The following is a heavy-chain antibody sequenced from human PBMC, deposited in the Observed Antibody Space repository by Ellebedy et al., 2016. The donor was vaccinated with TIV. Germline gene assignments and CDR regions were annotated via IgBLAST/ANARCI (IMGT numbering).Heavy chain of an antibody. V-gene: IGHV3-7*01. J-gene: IGHJ4*02. CDR2: IKQSGSET. CDR1: GFTFSSHW. Sequence: GESLKISCAASGFTFSSHWMTWVRQAPGKGLEWVGNIKQSGSETYYVDSVKGRFTISRDNAKNSLYLQMNNLKVEDTAVYFCARSYYDLIWYFDYWGQGTQVTVSS. D-gene: IGHD3-22*01. CDR3: ARSYYDLIWYFDY.